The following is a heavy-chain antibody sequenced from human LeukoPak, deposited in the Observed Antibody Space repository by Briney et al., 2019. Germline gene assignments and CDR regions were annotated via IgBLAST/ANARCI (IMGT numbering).Heavy chain of an antibody. CDR3: ARLVGARDYYYYGMDV. V-gene: IGHV4-4*07. Sequence: SETLSLTCTVSGGSISSYYWSWIRQPAGKGLEWIGRIYTSGSTNYNPSLKSRVTLSVDTSKNQFSLKLSSVTAADTAVYYCARLVGARDYYYYGMDVWGQGTTVTVSS. D-gene: IGHD1-26*01. CDR2: IYTSGST. CDR1: GGSISSYY. J-gene: IGHJ6*02.